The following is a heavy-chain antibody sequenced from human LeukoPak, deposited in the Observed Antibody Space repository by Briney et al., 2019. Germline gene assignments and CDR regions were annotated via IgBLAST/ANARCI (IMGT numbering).Heavy chain of an antibody. CDR1: GFTFSSYS. J-gene: IGHJ1*01. D-gene: IGHD1-1*01. Sequence: PGGSLRLSCAASGFTFSSYSMNWVRQAPGKGLEWVSHISTGSSTIYYADSVKGRFTISRDNAKKSLYLQMNSLRDEDTAVYYCARDLRQYNAEYFHHWGQGTLVAVSS. V-gene: IGHV3-48*02. CDR3: ARDLRQYNAEYFHH. CDR2: ISTGSSTI.